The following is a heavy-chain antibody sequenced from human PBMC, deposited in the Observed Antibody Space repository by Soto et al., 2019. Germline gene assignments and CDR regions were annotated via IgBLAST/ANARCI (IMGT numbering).Heavy chain of an antibody. D-gene: IGHD1-26*01. J-gene: IGHJ2*01. CDR3: AKEGDFDL. CDR1: GFGFISYG. Sequence: QVQLVESGGGVVQPGRSLRLSCAASGFGFISYGMHWVRQAPGKGLEWVAVISYDGSKKCYADSVKGRFTISRDNSQNTLYLQMNSLRAEDTALYYCAKEGDFDLWGRGTLVTVSS. CDR2: ISYDGSKK. V-gene: IGHV3-30*18.